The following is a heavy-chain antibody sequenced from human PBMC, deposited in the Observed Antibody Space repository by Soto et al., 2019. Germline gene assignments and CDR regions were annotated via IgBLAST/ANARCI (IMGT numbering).Heavy chain of an antibody. CDR2: TKSKTDGGTT. Sequence: SVSNAWMNWVRQAPGKGLEWVGRTKSKTDGGTTDYAAPVKGRFTISRDDSKNTLYLQMNSLKTEDTAVYYCTTGVLQGDYWGQGTLVTVSS. V-gene: IGHV3-15*07. CDR1: SVSNAW. J-gene: IGHJ4*02. CDR3: TTGVLQGDY.